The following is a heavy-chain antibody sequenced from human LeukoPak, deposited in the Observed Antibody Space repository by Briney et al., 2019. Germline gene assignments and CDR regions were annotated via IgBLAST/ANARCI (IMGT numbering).Heavy chain of an antibody. J-gene: IGHJ4*02. CDR3: ASPQYYFDY. CDR1: GFTFSTYE. D-gene: IGHD5-24*01. V-gene: IGHV3-48*03. Sequence: PGGSLRLSCAACGFTFSTYEMNWVRQGPGKGLEWVSHISSSGSTTYYADSVKGRFTISRDNAKNSLYLQMNSLRAEDTAVYYCASPQYYFDYWGQGTLVTVSS. CDR2: ISSSGSTT.